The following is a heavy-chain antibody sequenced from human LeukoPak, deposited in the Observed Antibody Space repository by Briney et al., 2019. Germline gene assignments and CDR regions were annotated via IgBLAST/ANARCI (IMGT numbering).Heavy chain of an antibody. Sequence: GASVKVSCQASGFSFTTKNGISWVRQAPGQGFEWMGWIKGTNDNTNYAQKFQGRVTMTTGTSTSTAYMELRSLRSDDTAVYYCARDLHWESCDRSTCSGLYYFDYWGQGTLVTVSP. CDR3: ARDLHWESCDRSTCSGLYYFDY. CDR1: GFSFTTKNG. D-gene: IGHD3-16*01. V-gene: IGHV1-18*01. CDR2: IKGTNDNT. J-gene: IGHJ4*02.